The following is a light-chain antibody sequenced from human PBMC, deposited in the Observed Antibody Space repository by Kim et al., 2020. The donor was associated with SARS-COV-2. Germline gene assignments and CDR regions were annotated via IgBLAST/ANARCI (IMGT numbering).Light chain of an antibody. CDR3: AAWDDSLSGVV. V-gene: IGLV1-47*02. J-gene: IGLJ2*01. CDR1: SSNIGSNY. Sequence: QSVLTQPPSASGTPGQRVTISCSGSSSNIGSNYVYWYQQLPGTAPKLLIYSNNQRPSGVPDRFSGSKSGTSVSLAISGLRSEDEADYYCAAWDDSLSGVVFGGGTQLTVL. CDR2: SNN.